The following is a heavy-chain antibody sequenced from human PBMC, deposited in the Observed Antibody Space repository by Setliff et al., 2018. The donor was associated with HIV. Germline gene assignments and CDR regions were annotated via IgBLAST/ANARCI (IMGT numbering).Heavy chain of an antibody. D-gene: IGHD3-10*01. CDR1: GYTFTSYD. J-gene: IGHJ4*02. Sequence: ASVKVSCKASGYTFTSYDINWVRQATGQGLEWMGRINPNSGGTKYAQKFQGRVTMARDTSISTAYMELSRLISDDTAVYYCARESYFYYFDYWGQGTLVTVSS. CDR3: ARESYFYYFDY. CDR2: INPNSGGT. V-gene: IGHV1-2*06.